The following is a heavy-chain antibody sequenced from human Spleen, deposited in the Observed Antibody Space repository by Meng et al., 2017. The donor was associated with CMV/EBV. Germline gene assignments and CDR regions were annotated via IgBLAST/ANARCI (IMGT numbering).Heavy chain of an antibody. CDR3: ARDATSWYNWFDP. CDR2: ISSSSSYI. Sequence: VQLVGRGGGLFKLGGALRLSCAASGFTFSSYSMNWVRQAPGKGLEWVSSISSSSSYIYYADSVKGRFTISRDNAKNSLYLQMNSLRAEDTAVYYCARDATSWYNWFDPWGQGTLVTVSS. V-gene: IGHV3-21*01. D-gene: IGHD2-2*01. J-gene: IGHJ5*02. CDR1: GFTFSSYS.